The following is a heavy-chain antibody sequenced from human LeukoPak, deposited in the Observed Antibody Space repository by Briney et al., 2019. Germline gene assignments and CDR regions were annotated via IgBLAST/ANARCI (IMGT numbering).Heavy chain of an antibody. D-gene: IGHD2-21*01. J-gene: IGHJ4*02. Sequence: GGSLRLSCAASGFTFSSYAMAWVRQAPGKGLEWVSSIGGSAGSTYYADSVKGRFTISRDNSKNTLYLQMNSLRAEDTALYYCAKGCGGTCYSDFDCWGQGALVTVSS. CDR2: IGGSAGST. V-gene: IGHV3-23*01. CDR1: GFTFSSYA. CDR3: AKGCGGTCYSDFDC.